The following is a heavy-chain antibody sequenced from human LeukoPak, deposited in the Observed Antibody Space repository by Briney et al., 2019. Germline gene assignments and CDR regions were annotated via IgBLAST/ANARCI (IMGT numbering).Heavy chain of an antibody. CDR1: GFTFSSYW. D-gene: IGHD5-12*01. CDR3: ARDHPDIVATIPPY. V-gene: IGHV3-74*01. Sequence: GGSLRLSCAASGFTFSSYWMHWVRQAPGKGLVWVSRINSDGGNTSYADSVKGRFTISRDNAKNTLDLQMNSLRAEDTAVYYCARDHPDIVATIPPYWGQGTLVTVSS. J-gene: IGHJ4*02. CDR2: INSDGGNT.